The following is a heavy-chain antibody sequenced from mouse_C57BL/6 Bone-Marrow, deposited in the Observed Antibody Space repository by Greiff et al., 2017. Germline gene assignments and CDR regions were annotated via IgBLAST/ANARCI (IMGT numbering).Heavy chain of an antibody. J-gene: IGHJ4*01. D-gene: IGHD4-1*01. CDR1: GFTFSSYG. V-gene: IGHV5-6*02. CDR2: ISSGGSYT. Sequence: EVMLVESGGDLVKPGGSLKLSCAASGFTFSSYGMSWVRQTPDKRLEWVATISSGGSYTYYPDSVKGRFTISRDNAKNTLYLQMSSLKSEDTAMYCCATTVLAGAMDYWGQGTSVTVSS. CDR3: ATTVLAGAMDY.